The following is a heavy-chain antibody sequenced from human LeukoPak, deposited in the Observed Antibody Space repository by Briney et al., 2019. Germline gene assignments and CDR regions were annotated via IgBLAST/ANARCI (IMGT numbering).Heavy chain of an antibody. CDR3: ARHLYIWGSYRPDAFDI. D-gene: IGHD3-16*02. Sequence: GESLKISCKASGYTFTSYWLGWVRQTPGKGLEWMGLIYPADSDTRYNPSFRGQVTISVDKSISTAYLQWSSLVPSDTAIYYCARHLYIWGSYRPDAFDIWGQGTLVTVSS. CDR2: IYPADSDT. V-gene: IGHV5-51*01. CDR1: GYTFTSYW. J-gene: IGHJ3*02.